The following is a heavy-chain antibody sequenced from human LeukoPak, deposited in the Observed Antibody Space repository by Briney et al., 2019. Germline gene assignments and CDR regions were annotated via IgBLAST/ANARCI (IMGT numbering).Heavy chain of an antibody. CDR1: GGSLSYYY. Sequence: PSETLSLTCAVYGGSLSYYYWRWLRQPPEKGLEWVGEINRGGSTNYNPSLKSRVTISVDTSKNQFSLKLSSVTAADTAVYYCARGGFYCGDDCYVDYWGQGTLVTVSS. D-gene: IGHD2-21*02. V-gene: IGHV4-34*01. CDR3: ARGGFYCGDDCYVDY. J-gene: IGHJ4*02. CDR2: INRGGST.